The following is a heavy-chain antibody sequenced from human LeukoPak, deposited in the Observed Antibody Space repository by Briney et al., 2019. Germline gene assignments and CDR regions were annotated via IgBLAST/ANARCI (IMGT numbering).Heavy chain of an antibody. CDR2: IYYSGST. CDR1: GGSISSYY. V-gene: IGHV4-59*01. J-gene: IGHJ4*02. D-gene: IGHD6-13*01. CDR3: ARLGPSSSGTSFDY. Sequence: PSETLSLTCTVSGGSISSYYWSWIRQPPGKGLEWIGYIYYSGSTNYNPSLKSRVTISVDTSKNQFSLKLSSVTAADTAVYYCARLGPSSSGTSFDYWGQGTLVTVSS.